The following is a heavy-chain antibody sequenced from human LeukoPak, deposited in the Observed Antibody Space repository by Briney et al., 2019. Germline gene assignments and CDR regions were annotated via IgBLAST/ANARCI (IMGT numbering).Heavy chain of an antibody. CDR1: GGTFSSYA. CDR2: IIPIFGTA. D-gene: IGHD5-18*01. V-gene: IGHV1-69*06. J-gene: IGHJ6*03. CDR3: ASSELGYSYGYHYYYYYMDV. Sequence: ASVKVSCKASGGTFSSYAISWVRQAPGQGLEWMGGIIPIFGTANYAQKFQGRVTSTADKFTSTAYMELSSLRSEDTAVYYCASSELGYSYGYHYYYYYMDVWGKGTTVTISS.